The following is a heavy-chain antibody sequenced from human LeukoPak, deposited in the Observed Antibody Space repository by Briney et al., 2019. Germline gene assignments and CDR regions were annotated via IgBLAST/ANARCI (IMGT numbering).Heavy chain of an antibody. J-gene: IGHJ1*01. D-gene: IGHD3-22*01. Sequence: GGSLRLSCTGSGFTFTYSSMNWVRQAPGKGLEWVSYVSSSSSTICYADSVKGRFTISRDNAKNSLFLQMNSLRAEDTAVYYCARGKYDSSPFLQHWGQGTLVTVSS. CDR2: VSSSSSTI. V-gene: IGHV3-48*04. CDR3: ARGKYDSSPFLQH. CDR1: GFTFTYSS.